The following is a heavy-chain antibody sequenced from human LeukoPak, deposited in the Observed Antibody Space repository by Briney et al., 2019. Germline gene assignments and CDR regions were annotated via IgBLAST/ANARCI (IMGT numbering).Heavy chain of an antibody. D-gene: IGHD3-10*01. V-gene: IGHV4-59*12. CDR1: GGSISSYY. Sequence: SETLSLTCTVSGGSISSYYWSWIRQPPGKGLEWIGYIYYSGSTNYNPSLKSRVTMSVDTSKNQFSLKLSSVTAAGTAVYYCARDRGGYFDYWGQGTLVTVSS. CDR3: ARDRGGYFDY. CDR2: IYYSGST. J-gene: IGHJ4*02.